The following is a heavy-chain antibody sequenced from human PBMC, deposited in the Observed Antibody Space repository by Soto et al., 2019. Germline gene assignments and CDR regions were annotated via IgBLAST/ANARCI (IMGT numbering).Heavy chain of an antibody. J-gene: IGHJ4*02. CDR1: GFTFSSYS. Sequence: GGSLRLSCAASGFTFSSYSMNWVRQAPGKGLEWVSSISSSSSYIYYADSVKGRFTISRDNAKNSLYLQMNSLRAEDTAVYYCARGRYDFWSGPTSPYFDYWGQGTLVTVSS. CDR3: ARGRYDFWSGPTSPYFDY. V-gene: IGHV3-21*01. D-gene: IGHD3-3*01. CDR2: ISSSSSYI.